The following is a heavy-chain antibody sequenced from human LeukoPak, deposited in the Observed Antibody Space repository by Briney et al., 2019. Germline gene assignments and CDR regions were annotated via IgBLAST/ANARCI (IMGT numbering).Heavy chain of an antibody. Sequence: ASVKVSCKASGYTFTSFGISWVRQAPGQGLERMGWISAYNGNTNYAQKLQGRVTMTTDTSTSTAYMELSRLRFDDTAVYYCARSPDILTGEKFDYWGQGTLVTVSS. J-gene: IGHJ4*02. CDR1: GYTFTSFG. CDR2: ISAYNGNT. V-gene: IGHV1-18*01. D-gene: IGHD3-9*01. CDR3: ARSPDILTGEKFDY.